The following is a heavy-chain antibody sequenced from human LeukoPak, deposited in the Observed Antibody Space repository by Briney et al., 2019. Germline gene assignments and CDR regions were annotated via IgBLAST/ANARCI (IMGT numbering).Heavy chain of an antibody. V-gene: IGHV1-18*01. D-gene: IGHD6-13*01. CDR2: ISAYNGNT. J-gene: IGHJ4*02. CDR3: ARVGPSSWSPFDY. CDR1: GYTFTSYG. Sequence: ASVNVSCKASGYTFTSYGISWVRQAPGQGLEWMGWISAYNGNTNYAQKLQGRVTMTTDTYTSTAYMELSSLRSEDTAVYYCARVGPSSWSPFDYWGQGTLVTVSS.